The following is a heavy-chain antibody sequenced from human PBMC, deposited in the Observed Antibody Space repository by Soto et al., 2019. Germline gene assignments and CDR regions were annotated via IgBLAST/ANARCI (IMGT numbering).Heavy chain of an antibody. Sequence: SETLSLTCTVSGGSISSGGYYWSWIRQHPGKGLEWIGYIYYSGSTYYNPSLKSRVTISVDTSKNQFSLKLSPVTAADTAVYYCARSRESTSYCYFDYWGQGTLVTVSS. J-gene: IGHJ4*02. CDR3: ARSRESTSYCYFDY. CDR2: IYYSGST. D-gene: IGHD1-26*01. V-gene: IGHV4-31*02. CDR1: GGSISSGGYY.